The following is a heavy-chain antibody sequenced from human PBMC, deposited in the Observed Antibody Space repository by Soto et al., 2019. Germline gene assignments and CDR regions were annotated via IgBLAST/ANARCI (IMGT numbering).Heavy chain of an antibody. V-gene: IGHV1-69*13. D-gene: IGHD6-19*01. CDR3: VVMGNVAVSNPRSFDY. CDR1: GATFSGYA. J-gene: IGHJ4*01. CDR2: IVPIFETL. Sequence: SVKGSCKASGATFSGYAINWVRQAPGQGLEWLGRIVPIFETLNYAERFQGRVAITADESTTTVYMELTNLTHEDTAVYYCVVMGNVAVSNPRSFDYWG.